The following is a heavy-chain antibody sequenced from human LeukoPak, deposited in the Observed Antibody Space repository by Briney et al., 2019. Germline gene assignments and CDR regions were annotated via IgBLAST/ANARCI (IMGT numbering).Heavy chain of an antibody. CDR2: IYSGGST. V-gene: IGHV3-66*01. Sequence: GGSLRLSCAASGLTISNNFMGWVRQAPGKGLEWVSLIYSGGSTYSADSVKGRFTISRDNSKNTLHLQMNSLRVEDTAVYYCARDTDYYGSGRHGYFDHWGQGTLVTVSS. CDR1: GLTISNNF. D-gene: IGHD3-10*01. CDR3: ARDTDYYGSGRHGYFDH. J-gene: IGHJ1*01.